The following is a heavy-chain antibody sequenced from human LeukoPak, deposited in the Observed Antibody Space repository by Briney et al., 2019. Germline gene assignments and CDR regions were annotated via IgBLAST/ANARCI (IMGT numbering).Heavy chain of an antibody. D-gene: IGHD3-10*01. CDR3: ARIEGSPEPLITMVRGVLPWFDP. CDR1: GFTFSSYS. Sequence: GGSLRLSCAASGFTFSSYSMNWVRQAPGKGLEWVSYISSSSSTIYYADSVKGRFTISRDNAKNSLYLQMNSLRAEDTAVYYCARIEGSPEPLITMVRGVLPWFDPWGQGTLVTVSS. CDR2: ISSSSSTI. V-gene: IGHV3-48*04. J-gene: IGHJ5*02.